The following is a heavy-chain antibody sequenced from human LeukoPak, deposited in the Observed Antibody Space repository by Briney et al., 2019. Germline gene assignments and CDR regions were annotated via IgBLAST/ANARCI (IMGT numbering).Heavy chain of an antibody. CDR1: GFTFSNYE. CDR2: ISSSGSTI. D-gene: IGHD3-10*01. Sequence: GGSLRLSCAGSGFTFSNYEMVWLRQTPGKGLEWISYISSSGSTIYYADSVKGRFTISRDNAKNSLYLQMNSLRAEDTAVYYCARVMMDYYGSGSYAIWYFDLWGRGTLVTVSS. J-gene: IGHJ2*01. V-gene: IGHV3-48*03. CDR3: ARVMMDYYGSGSYAIWYFDL.